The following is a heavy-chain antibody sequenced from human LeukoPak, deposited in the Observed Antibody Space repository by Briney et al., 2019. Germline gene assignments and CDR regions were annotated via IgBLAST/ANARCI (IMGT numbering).Heavy chain of an antibody. J-gene: IGHJ5*02. CDR2: ISSSSSYI. CDR1: GFTFSSYA. Sequence: GRSLRLSCAASGFTFSSYAMHWVRQPPGKGREWVSSISSSSSYIYYADSVKGRFTISRDNAKNSLYLQMNSLRAEDTAVYSCARGYFDLNNWFDPWGQGTLVTVSS. D-gene: IGHD3-9*01. CDR3: ARGYFDLNNWFDP. V-gene: IGHV3-21*01.